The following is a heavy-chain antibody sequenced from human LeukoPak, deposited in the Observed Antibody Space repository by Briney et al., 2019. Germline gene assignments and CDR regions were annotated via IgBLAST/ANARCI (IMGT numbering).Heavy chain of an antibody. Sequence: SETLSLTCTVSGGSISSYYWSWIRQPPGKGLEWIGYIYYSGSTNYNPSLKSRVTISSDTSKNQFSLKLSSMTAADTAVYYCARSITMVRGVGRNYGMDVWGQGTTVTVSS. CDR1: GGSISSYY. CDR2: IYYSGST. CDR3: ARSITMVRGVGRNYGMDV. V-gene: IGHV4-59*01. J-gene: IGHJ6*02. D-gene: IGHD3-10*01.